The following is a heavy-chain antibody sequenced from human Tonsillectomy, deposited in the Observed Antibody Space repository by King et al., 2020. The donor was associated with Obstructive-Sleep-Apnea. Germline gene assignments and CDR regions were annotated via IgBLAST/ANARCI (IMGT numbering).Heavy chain of an antibody. CDR1: GFTFSDYY. V-gene: IGHV3-11*01. CDR2: ISSSGSII. D-gene: IGHD2-8*02. CDR3: ARTSSSWWGFDY. J-gene: IGHJ4*02. Sequence: VQLVESGGGLVKPGGSLRLSCAASGFTFSDYYMSWLRQAPGKGLEWVSYISSSGSIIYCANSLKGRFTVSRDNAKKSLYLQMNSLRAEDTAVYYCARTSSSWWGFDYWGQGTLVTVSS.